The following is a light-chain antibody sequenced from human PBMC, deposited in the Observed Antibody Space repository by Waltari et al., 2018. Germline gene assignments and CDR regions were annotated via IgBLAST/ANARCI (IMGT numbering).Light chain of an antibody. Sequence: IQMTQSPSPLSASVGDTVTITCRASQDISSYLNWFQQKPGKAPKLLIYAASTLQSGVPSRFSGSGSGTEFTLSISSLQPEDFAAYYCLQHNSYPYSFGQGTKVEIK. V-gene: IGKV1-9*01. J-gene: IGKJ2*03. CDR1: QDISSY. CDR3: LQHNSYPYS. CDR2: AAS.